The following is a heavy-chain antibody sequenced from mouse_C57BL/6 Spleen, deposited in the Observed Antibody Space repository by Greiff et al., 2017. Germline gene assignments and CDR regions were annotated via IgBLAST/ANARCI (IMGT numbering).Heavy chain of an antibody. Sequence: VQLQQPGTELVKPGASVKLSCKASGYTFTSYWMHWVKQRPGQGLEWIGNINPSKGGTNYNEKFKSKATLPVDKSSSTAYMQLSSLTSEDSAVYYCSRGGRYYYGSSSDYWGQGTTLTVSS. J-gene: IGHJ2*01. CDR3: SRGGRYYYGSSSDY. CDR2: INPSKGGT. V-gene: IGHV1-53*01. D-gene: IGHD1-1*01. CDR1: GYTFTSYW.